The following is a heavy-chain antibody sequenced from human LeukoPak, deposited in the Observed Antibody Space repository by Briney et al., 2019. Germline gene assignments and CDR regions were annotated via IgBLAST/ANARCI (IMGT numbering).Heavy chain of an antibody. CDR2: MNPNSGNT. CDR3: ARGRGGYDDYYLDY. J-gene: IGHJ4*02. Sequence: ASVKVSCKASGYTFTSYDINWVRQATGQGLEWMGWMNPNSGNTGYAQKFQGRVTMTRNTSISTAYMELSSLRSQDTAVYYCARGRGGYDDYYLDYWGQGTLVTVSS. V-gene: IGHV1-8*01. D-gene: IGHD5-12*01. CDR1: GYTFTSYD.